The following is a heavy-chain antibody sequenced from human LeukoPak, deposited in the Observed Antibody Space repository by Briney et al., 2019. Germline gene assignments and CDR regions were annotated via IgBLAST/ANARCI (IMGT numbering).Heavy chain of an antibody. J-gene: IGHJ3*02. CDR2: ISGSGGST. V-gene: IGHV3-23*01. Sequence: GGSLRLSCAASGFTFSSYAMSWVRQAPGKGLEWVSAISGSGGSTYYADSVKGRFTISRDNSKNTLYLQMNSLRAGDTAVYYCARGGGIVGATGDAFDIWGQGTMVTVSS. CDR1: GFTFSSYA. CDR3: ARGGGIVGATGDAFDI. D-gene: IGHD1-26*01.